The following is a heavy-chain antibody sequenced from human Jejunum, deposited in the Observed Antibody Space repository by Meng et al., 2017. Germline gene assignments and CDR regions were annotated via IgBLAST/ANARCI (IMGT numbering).Heavy chain of an antibody. CDR1: GVSITGCPW. Sequence: LQWSGPVLVGPSGPLPLTCAVSGVSITGCPWWSWVLQPAGKGLEWIGEIFHGGSTNYNSSLKSRVAISVDKSKNQFSLELSSVTAADTAVYYCSNYVCASRPTGVLSWGQGTLVTVSS. V-gene: IGHV4-4*02. CDR2: IFHGGST. D-gene: IGHD3-16*01. J-gene: IGHJ5*02. CDR3: SNYVCASRPTGVLS.